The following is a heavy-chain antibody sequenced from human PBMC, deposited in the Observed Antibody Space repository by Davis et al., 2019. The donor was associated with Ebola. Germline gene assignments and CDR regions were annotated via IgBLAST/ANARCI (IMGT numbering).Heavy chain of an antibody. D-gene: IGHD6-19*01. J-gene: IGHJ6*04. CDR2: INPSGGST. CDR3: AREVVFVAGTPYYYYYGMDV. V-gene: IGHV1-46*01. CDR1: GFKFSDYG. Sequence: GESLKISCAASGFKFSDYGMHWVRQAPGQGLEWMGIINPSGGSTSYAQKFQGRVTMTRDTSTSTVYMELSSLRSEDTAVYYCAREVVFVAGTPYYYYYGMDVWGKGTTVTVSS.